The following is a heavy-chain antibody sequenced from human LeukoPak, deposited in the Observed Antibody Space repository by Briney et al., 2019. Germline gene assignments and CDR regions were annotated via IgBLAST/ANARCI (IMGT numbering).Heavy chain of an antibody. CDR3: ARAEGRFGEPHYYYGMDV. Sequence: GGSLRLSCAASGFTFSSYWMSWVRQAPGKGLEWVANIKQDGSEKYYVDSVKGRFTISRDNAKNSLYLQMNSLRAEDTAVYYCARAEGRFGEPHYYYGMDVWAKGPRSPSP. V-gene: IGHV3-7*04. CDR1: GFTFSSYW. D-gene: IGHD3-10*01. J-gene: IGHJ6*02. CDR2: IKQDGSEK.